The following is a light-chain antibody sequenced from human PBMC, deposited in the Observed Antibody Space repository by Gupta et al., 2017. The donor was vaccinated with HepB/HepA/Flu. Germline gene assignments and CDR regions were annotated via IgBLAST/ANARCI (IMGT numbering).Light chain of an antibody. Sequence: DIQMTQSASAVSASVGDRVTITCRASQDINKWLAWYQQKPGQAPKVLIYAASSGKSGVPSRFSGSMSGTDFTLTISIRHPEDFAVYYCQQQKSFPWTFGQGTKVEIK. CDR1: QDINKW. J-gene: IGKJ1*01. CDR2: AAS. V-gene: IGKV1-12*02. CDR3: QQQKSFPWT.